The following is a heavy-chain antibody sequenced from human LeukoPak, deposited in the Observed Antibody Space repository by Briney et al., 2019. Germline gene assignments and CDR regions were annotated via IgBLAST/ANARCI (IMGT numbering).Heavy chain of an antibody. D-gene: IGHD3-10*01. V-gene: IGHV5-51*01. CDR2: IYPGDSDT. CDR1: GYSFTSYW. CDR3: ARENHGSGPNEAFDI. Sequence: GSLRISCKGSGYSFTSYWIGWVRQMPGKGLEWMGIIYPGDSDTRYSPSFQGQVTISADKSISTAYLQWSSLKASDTAMYYCARENHGSGPNEAFDIWGQGTMVTVSS. J-gene: IGHJ3*02.